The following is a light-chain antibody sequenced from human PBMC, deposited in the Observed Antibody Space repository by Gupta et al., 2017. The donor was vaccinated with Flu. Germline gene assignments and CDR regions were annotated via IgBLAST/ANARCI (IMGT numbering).Light chain of an antibody. CDR3: ATWDNSLLGPV. CDR1: RSHIGSTS. CDR2: SNN. Sequence: QSLLTQPPSASGTPGQRATLSCSGSRSHIGSTSVDWYQELPGTAPKLLIYSNNQRPSGVPDRFSGSKSGTSASLAISGLQSEDEADYYCATWDNSLLGPVFGGGTKLTVL. J-gene: IGLJ3*02. V-gene: IGLV1-44*01.